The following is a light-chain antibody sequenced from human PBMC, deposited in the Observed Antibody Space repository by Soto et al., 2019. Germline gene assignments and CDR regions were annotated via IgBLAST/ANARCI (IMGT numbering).Light chain of an antibody. J-gene: IGLJ2*01. V-gene: IGLV2-14*01. CDR1: SSDVRGYNY. Sequence: QSALTQPASVCGSPGQWITISCSGTSSDVRGYNYVSWYQQHPGKAPKIMIYDVSNRPSEVYNRFSGSKSGNTASLTISGLQAEDEADYYFSSYTSSSVGFGGATKRTVL. CDR2: DVS. CDR3: SSYTSSSVG.